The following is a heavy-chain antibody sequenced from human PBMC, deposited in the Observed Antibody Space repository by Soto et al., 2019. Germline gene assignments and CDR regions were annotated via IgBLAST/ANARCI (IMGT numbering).Heavy chain of an antibody. Sequence: ASVKVSCKASGYTFTSYGISWVRQAPGQGLEWMGWISAYNGNTNYAQKLQGRVTMTTDTSTSTAYMELRSMRADDTAVYYCARVGRGIMITCGGVIVPPYYYYYYGMDVWGQGTTVTVSS. J-gene: IGHJ6*02. CDR3: ARVGRGIMITCGGVIVPPYYYYYYGMDV. CDR2: ISAYNGNT. D-gene: IGHD3-16*02. V-gene: IGHV1-18*01. CDR1: GYTFTSYG.